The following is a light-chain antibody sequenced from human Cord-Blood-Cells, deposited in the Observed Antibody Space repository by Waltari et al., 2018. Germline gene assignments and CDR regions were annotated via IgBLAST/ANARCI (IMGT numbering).Light chain of an antibody. CDR1: SLRSYY. J-gene: IGLJ2*01. V-gene: IGLV3-19*01. CDR2: GKN. CDR3: NSRDSSGNHLV. Sequence: SSELTQDPAVSVALGQTVRITCQGDSLRSYYASWYQQKPGQAPVLVIYGKNNRPSGIPGRFSGSSSGNTASLTITGAQAEDEADYYCNSRDSSGNHLVFGGGTKLIGL.